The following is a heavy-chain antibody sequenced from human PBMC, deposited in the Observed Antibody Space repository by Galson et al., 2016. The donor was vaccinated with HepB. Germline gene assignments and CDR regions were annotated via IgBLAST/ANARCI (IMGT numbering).Heavy chain of an antibody. J-gene: IGHJ4*02. D-gene: IGHD1-1*01. CDR1: GFTFGSFW. V-gene: IGHV3-7*03. Sequence: SLRLSCATSGFTFGSFWMNWVRQAPGKGPEWVANIQQDGSERNYLDSVKGRFTISRDNAEQSLYLQMNSLRADDTAVYYWVRASGWISDYWGQGTLVSVSS. CDR3: VRASGWISDY. CDR2: IQQDGSER.